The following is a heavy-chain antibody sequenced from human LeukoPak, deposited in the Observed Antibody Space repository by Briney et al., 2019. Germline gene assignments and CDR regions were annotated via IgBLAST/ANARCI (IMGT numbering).Heavy chain of an antibody. D-gene: IGHD2-2*01. Sequence: GASVKVSCKASGYTFTGYYMHWVQQAPGQGLEWMGWINPNSGGTNYAQKFQGRVTMTRDTSISTAYMELSRLRSDDTAVYYCARVRADKYCSSTSCYSTLFRFDYWGQGTLVTVSS. CDR2: INPNSGGT. J-gene: IGHJ4*02. V-gene: IGHV1-2*02. CDR3: ARVRADKYCSSTSCYSTLFRFDY. CDR1: GYTFTGYY.